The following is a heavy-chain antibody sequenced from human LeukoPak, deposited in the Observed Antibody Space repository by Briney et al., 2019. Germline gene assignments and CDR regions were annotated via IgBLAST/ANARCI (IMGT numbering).Heavy chain of an antibody. D-gene: IGHD5-12*01. J-gene: IGHJ4*02. Sequence: GGSLRLSCAASGFTFSTYAMSWVRQAPGKGLEWVSAISGTGDSTYYVDSVKGRFTISRDNSKNTLYLQMNSLRAEDTAVYYCAKHYSGYDYDLSDNWGQGTLVTVSS. CDR1: GFTFSTYA. CDR3: AKHYSGYDYDLSDN. CDR2: ISGTGDST. V-gene: IGHV3-23*01.